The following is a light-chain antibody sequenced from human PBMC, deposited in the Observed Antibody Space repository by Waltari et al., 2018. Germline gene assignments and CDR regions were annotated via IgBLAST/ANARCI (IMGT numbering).Light chain of an antibody. Sequence: QSVLTQPPSMSGAPGQKVTIPCTGGSSNFGAGYDVHWYRQFPGTAPKLLLFGNTNRPSGVPGRYSGSRSCTSASLAIAGLQSEDEAVYYCRSFDSSLRASVFGGGTKLTVL. CDR3: RSFDSSLRASV. CDR2: GNT. J-gene: IGLJ3*02. V-gene: IGLV1-40*01. CDR1: SSNFGAGYD.